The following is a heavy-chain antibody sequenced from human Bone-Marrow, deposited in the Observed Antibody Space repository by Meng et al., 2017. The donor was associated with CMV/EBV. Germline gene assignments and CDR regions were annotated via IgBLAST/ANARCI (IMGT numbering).Heavy chain of an antibody. CDR1: GGSISSSSYY. J-gene: IGHJ4*02. CDR2: IYYSGST. D-gene: IGHD3-16*01. Sequence: SETLSLTCTVPGGSISSSSYYWGWIRQPPGKGLEWIGSIYYSGSTYYNPSLKSRVTISVDTSKNQFSLKLSSVTAADTAVYYCARGGLNYFDYWGQGTLVTVSS. CDR3: ARGGLNYFDY. V-gene: IGHV4-39*07.